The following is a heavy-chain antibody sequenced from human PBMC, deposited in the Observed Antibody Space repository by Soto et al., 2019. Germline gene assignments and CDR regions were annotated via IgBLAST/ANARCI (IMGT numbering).Heavy chain of an antibody. D-gene: IGHD6-19*01. V-gene: IGHV1-3*01. CDR2: INAGNGNT. CDR1: GYTLTKYA. J-gene: IGHJ4*02. CDR3: ARAPMAGLDY. Sequence: ASVKVSCKASGYTLTKYAMHWVRQAPGQRLEWMGWINAGNGNTKYSQKFQGRVTITRDTSASTGYMELSSLRSEDTAVYYCARAPMAGLDYWGQGTLVTVSS.